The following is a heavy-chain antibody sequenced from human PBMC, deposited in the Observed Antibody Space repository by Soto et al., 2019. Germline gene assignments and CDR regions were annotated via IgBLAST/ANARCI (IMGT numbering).Heavy chain of an antibody. CDR1: GGSISTYY. D-gene: IGHD3-22*01. CDR2: IYYSGST. CDR3: ARDPYFYDTSGFSLRYFDS. V-gene: IGHV4-59*01. J-gene: IGHJ4*02. Sequence: QVELQESGPGLVKPSETLSLTCTVVGGSISTYYLTWIRQPPGKGLEWIGNIYYSGSTTYNPSLKSRVTLSXDXSKTQFSLQLSSVTAADTAVYYCARDPYFYDTSGFSLRYFDSWGQGALVTVSS.